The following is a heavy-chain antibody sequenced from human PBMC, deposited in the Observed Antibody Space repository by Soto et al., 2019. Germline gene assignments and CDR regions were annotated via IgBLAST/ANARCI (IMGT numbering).Heavy chain of an antibody. CDR2: IYSGGST. J-gene: IGHJ6*03. V-gene: IGHV3-66*04. CDR3: ARHFKARIAVAGHSSYYYYMDV. CDR1: GFTVSSNY. D-gene: IGHD6-19*01. Sequence: GGSLRLSCAASGFTVSSNYMSWVRQAPGKGLEWVSVIYSGGSTYYADSVKGRFTISRDNSKNTLYLQMNSLRAEDTAVYYCARHFKARIAVAGHSSYYYYMDVWGKGTTVTVSS.